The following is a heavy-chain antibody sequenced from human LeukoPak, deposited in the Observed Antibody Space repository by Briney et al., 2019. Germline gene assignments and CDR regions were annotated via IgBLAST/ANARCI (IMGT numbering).Heavy chain of an antibody. CDR1: GGSISSSSYY. D-gene: IGHD3-16*02. V-gene: IGHV4-39*01. Sequence: TSETLSLTCTVSGGSISSSSYYWGWIRQPPGKGLEWIGSIHYSGSTYYNPSLKSRVTISVDTSKNQFSLKLSSVTAADTAVYYCARHWGQYLRLGELSPPNWFDPWGQGTLVTVSS. CDR3: ARHWGQYLRLGELSPPNWFDP. J-gene: IGHJ5*02. CDR2: IHYSGST.